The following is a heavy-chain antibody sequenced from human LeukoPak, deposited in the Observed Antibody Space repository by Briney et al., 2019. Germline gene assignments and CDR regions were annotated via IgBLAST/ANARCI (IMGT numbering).Heavy chain of an antibody. CDR3: ARTKSFRYVAAAYYFDY. J-gene: IGHJ4*02. CDR2: IIPIFGTA. CDR1: GGTFSSYA. Sequence: GASVKVSCKASGGTFSSYAISWVRQAPGQGLEWLGGIIPIFGTANYAQKFQGRVTITADESTSTAYMELSSLRSEDTAVYYCARTKSFRYVAAAYYFDYWGQGTLVTVSS. D-gene: IGHD6-13*01. V-gene: IGHV1-69*13.